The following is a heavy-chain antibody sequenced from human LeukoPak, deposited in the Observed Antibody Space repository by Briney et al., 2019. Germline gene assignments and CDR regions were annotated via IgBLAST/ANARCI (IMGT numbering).Heavy chain of an antibody. CDR3: ATQGVLDAFDI. V-gene: IGHV3-15*01. CDR2: IKSRADGGTP. J-gene: IGHJ3*02. D-gene: IGHD3-10*01. Sequence: GGSLRLSCAASGITFRDAWMIWVRQAPGKGPEWVGRIKSRADGGTPDYAAPVTGRFTISRDDSNGTLFLQMNSLTTEDTAVYYCATQGVLDAFDIWGQGTMVIVSS. CDR1: GITFRDAW.